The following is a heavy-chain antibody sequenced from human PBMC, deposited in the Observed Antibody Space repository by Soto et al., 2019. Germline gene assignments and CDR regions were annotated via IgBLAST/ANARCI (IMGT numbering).Heavy chain of an antibody. V-gene: IGHV3-48*02. CDR3: ARLYYDYV. D-gene: IGHD3-3*01. CDR2: ISYDSDTI. Sequence: GGSLRLSCAGSGFTFGTYSMNWVRQAAGKGLEWIAYISYDSDTIQYADSVKGRFTISRDNAKNSLYLQMNSLRDEDTTVYYCARLYYDYVWGQGTTVTVSS. CDR1: GFTFGTYS. J-gene: IGHJ6*02.